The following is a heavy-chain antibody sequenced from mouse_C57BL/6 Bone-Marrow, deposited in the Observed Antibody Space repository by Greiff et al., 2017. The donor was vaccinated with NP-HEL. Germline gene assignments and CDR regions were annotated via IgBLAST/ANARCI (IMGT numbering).Heavy chain of an antibody. V-gene: IGHV1-81*01. CDR3: ASTMITTGGYYFDY. J-gene: IGHJ2*01. D-gene: IGHD2-4*01. CDR1: GYTFTSYG. Sequence: QVQLQQSGAELARPGASVKLSCKASGYTFTSYGISWVKQRPGQGLEWIGEIYPRSGNNSYNEKFKGKATLTADKSSSTAYMELRSLTSEDAAVYICASTMITTGGYYFDYWGQGTTLTVSS. CDR2: IYPRSGNN.